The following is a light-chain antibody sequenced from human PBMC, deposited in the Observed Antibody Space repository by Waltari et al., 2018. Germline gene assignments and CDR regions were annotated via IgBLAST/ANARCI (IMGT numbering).Light chain of an antibody. CDR3: QSTDSTTTYRV. CDR2: KDT. CDR1: ALPKQY. V-gene: IGLV3-25*03. J-gene: IGLJ1*01. Sequence: SYELTQPPSVSVSPGQTATITCSGDALPKQYAYWYQQKPGQAPVVLIYKDTERPSGIPERFSGSTAGTTVTLTISGVQAEDEADYYCQSTDSTTTYRVFGSGTKVTAL.